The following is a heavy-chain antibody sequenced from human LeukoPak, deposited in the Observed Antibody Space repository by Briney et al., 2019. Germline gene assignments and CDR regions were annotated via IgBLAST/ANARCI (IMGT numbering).Heavy chain of an antibody. J-gene: IGHJ5*02. Sequence: GGSLRLSCAASGFTFSSYGMHWVRQAPGKGLEWVAVILSDGSKEFYTDSVKGRFTISRDNSKNTLYLQMNSLRAEDTAVYYCARDDNSSGYYPSLSWFDPWGQGTLVTVSS. D-gene: IGHD3-22*01. CDR2: ILSDGSKE. V-gene: IGHV3-33*01. CDR1: GFTFSSYG. CDR3: ARDDNSSGYYPSLSWFDP.